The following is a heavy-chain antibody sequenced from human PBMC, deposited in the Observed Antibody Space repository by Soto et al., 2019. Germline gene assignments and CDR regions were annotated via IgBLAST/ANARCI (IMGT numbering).Heavy chain of an antibody. D-gene: IGHD6-13*01. V-gene: IGHV4-39*01. CDR1: GGSISSSSYY. CDR2: IYYSGST. Sequence: SLTCTVSGGSISSSSYYWGWIRQPPGKGLEWIGSIYYSGSTYYNPSLKSRVTISVDTSKNQFPLKLSSVTAADTAVYYCARRRSWYHYCGPRRLVTVSS. CDR3: ARRRSWYHY. J-gene: IGHJ4*02.